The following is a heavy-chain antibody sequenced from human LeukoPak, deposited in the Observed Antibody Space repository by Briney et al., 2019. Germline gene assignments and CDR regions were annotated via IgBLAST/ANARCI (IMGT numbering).Heavy chain of an antibody. Sequence: GGSLRLSCAASGFTFSSYAMSWVRQAPGKGLEWVSAISGSGGSTYYADSVKGRFTISRDNSKNTLYLQMNSLRAEDTAVYCCARDQGVYDYVWGSYRLDYWGQGTLVTVSS. CDR3: ARDQGVYDYVWGSYRLDY. CDR1: GFTFSSYA. J-gene: IGHJ4*02. CDR2: ISGSGGST. D-gene: IGHD3-16*02. V-gene: IGHV3-23*01.